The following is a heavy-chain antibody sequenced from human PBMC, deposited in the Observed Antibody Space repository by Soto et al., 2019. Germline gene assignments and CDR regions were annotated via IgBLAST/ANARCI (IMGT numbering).Heavy chain of an antibody. Sequence: SLRLSCAASGFTSSSYGMHWVRQAPGKGLEWVAVISYDGSNKYYADSVKGRFTISRDNSKNTLYLQMNSLRAEDTAVYYCAKDTTLITDILTGPFDYWGQGTLVTVSS. CDR1: GFTSSSYG. CDR3: AKDTTLITDILTGPFDY. J-gene: IGHJ4*02. V-gene: IGHV3-30*18. D-gene: IGHD3-9*01. CDR2: ISYDGSNK.